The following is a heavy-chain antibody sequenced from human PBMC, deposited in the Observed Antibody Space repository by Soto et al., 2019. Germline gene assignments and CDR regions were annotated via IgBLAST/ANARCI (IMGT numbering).Heavy chain of an antibody. CDR1: GFTFSNAW. J-gene: IGHJ6*02. Sequence: EVQLVESGGGLVKPGGSLRLSCAASGFTFSNAWMNWVRQAPGKGLEWVGRIKSKTDGGTTDYAAPVKCRFTISRDVSKNTLNLQMNSLKTEDPAVYYFTTDQTERQTVYAIRGHYYGMAVWGQGTPVTVSS. D-gene: IGHD2-8*01. CDR2: IKSKTDGGTT. CDR3: TTDQTERQTVYAIRGHYYGMAV. V-gene: IGHV3-15*07.